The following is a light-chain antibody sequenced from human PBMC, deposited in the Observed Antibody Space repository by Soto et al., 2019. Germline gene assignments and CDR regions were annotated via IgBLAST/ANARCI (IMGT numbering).Light chain of an antibody. CDR2: WAS. CDR3: QQYYSTPYT. Sequence: DIVMTQSPDSLAVSLGERATINCKSSQSALYSSNNKNYLAWYQQKPGQPPKLLIYWASTRESGVPDRFSGSGSGTDFTLTISNLQAEDVAVYYCQQYYSTPYTFGQGTKLEIK. V-gene: IGKV4-1*01. CDR1: QSALYSSNNKNY. J-gene: IGKJ2*01.